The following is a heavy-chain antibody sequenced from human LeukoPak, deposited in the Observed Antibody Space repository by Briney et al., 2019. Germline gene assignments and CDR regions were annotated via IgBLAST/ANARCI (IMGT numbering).Heavy chain of an antibody. CDR1: GFTFSSYW. CDR2: IKPDGSET. Sequence: GGSLRLSCAASGFTFSSYWMSWVRQAPGKGLEWVANIKPDGSETYYVDSVKGRFTISRDNAKNSLYLQMNSLRPEDTAVYYCVRGSSGTAVRGISWAWFDPWGQGTLVTVSS. V-gene: IGHV3-7*05. D-gene: IGHD3-10*01. J-gene: IGHJ5*02. CDR3: VRGSSGTAVRGISWAWFDP.